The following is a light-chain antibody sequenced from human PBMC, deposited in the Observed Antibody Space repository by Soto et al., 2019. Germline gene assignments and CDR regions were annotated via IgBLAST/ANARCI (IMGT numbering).Light chain of an antibody. CDR3: QSYDTSLSGSV. Sequence: QSVLTQPPSVSGAPGQRVTISCTGTSSNIGAGYDVHWYQHLPGTAPKLLIYGNNDRPSGVPDRFSGSKSGTSASLAITRLQAEDEADYYCQSYDTSLSGSVFGRGTKVTVL. V-gene: IGLV1-40*01. CDR2: GNN. CDR1: SSNIGAGYD. J-gene: IGLJ2*01.